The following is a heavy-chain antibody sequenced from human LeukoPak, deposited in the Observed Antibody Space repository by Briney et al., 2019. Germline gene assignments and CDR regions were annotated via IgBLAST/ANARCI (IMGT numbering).Heavy chain of an antibody. J-gene: IGHJ6*03. CDR3: ARGTYHSYYYYMDV. Sequence: SQTLSLTCTVSGGSISSGSYYWSWIRQPAGKGLEWIGRIYTSGSTNYNPSLKSRVTISVDTSKNQFSLKLSSVTAADTAVYYCARGTYHSYYYYMDVWGKGTTVTVSS. D-gene: IGHD2-2*01. CDR1: GGSISSGSYY. V-gene: IGHV4-61*02. CDR2: IYTSGST.